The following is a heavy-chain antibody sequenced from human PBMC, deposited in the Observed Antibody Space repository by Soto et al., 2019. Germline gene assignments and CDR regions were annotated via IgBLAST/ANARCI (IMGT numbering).Heavy chain of an antibody. CDR2: ISGSGGST. J-gene: IGHJ4*02. CDR1: GFTFSSYA. V-gene: IGHV3-23*01. D-gene: IGHD1-26*01. CDR3: ARRGSGSYYDY. Sequence: EVQLLESGGGLVQPGGSLRLSCAASGFTFSSYAMRWVRQAPVKGLEWVSAISGSGGSTYYADSGKGRFTISRDNPKNTLYLQMNILRAEDTAVYYCARRGSGSYYDYWGQGTLVTVSS.